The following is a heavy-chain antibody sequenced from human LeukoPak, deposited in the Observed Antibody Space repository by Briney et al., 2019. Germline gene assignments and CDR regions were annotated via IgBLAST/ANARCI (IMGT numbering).Heavy chain of an antibody. CDR2: IYYSGST. D-gene: IGHD6-13*01. V-gene: IGHV4-59*01. CDR1: GASISSYY. Sequence: SETLSLTCTVSGASISSYYWSWIRQPPGKGLEWIGYIYYSGSTHYNPALKSRVTISLDTSKNQFSLDLSSVTAADTAVYYCASGPYPAAGTDHQFDYWGQGTLVTVSS. J-gene: IGHJ4*02. CDR3: ASGPYPAAGTDHQFDY.